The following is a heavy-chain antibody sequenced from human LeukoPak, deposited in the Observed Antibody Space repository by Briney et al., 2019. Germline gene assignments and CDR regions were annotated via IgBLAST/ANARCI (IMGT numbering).Heavy chain of an antibody. CDR1: GDSISNYY. CDR3: ARAAVYGDYFDY. V-gene: IGHV4-4*09. J-gene: IGHJ4*02. CDR2: ILSSGST. D-gene: IGHD4-17*01. Sequence: SETLSLTCSVSGDSISNYYWNWIRQSPGKGLEWIGYILSSGSTHHNPSLKSRVTISVDTSKNQFSLKLSSVTAADTAVYYCARAAVYGDYFDYWGQGTLVTVSS.